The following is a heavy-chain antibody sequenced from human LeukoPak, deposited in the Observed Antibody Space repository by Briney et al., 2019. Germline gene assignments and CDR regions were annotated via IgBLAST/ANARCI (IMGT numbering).Heavy chain of an antibody. Sequence: ASVTVCFTASGYTFTVNYNHWVRQPPGPGMGLKGWISPKSGGTNYAQKFQGRVTMTRDTSTSTAYMELSRLRSDDTAFYYCARASGGYDYPFNSWGQGTLVTVSS. CDR1: GYTFTVNY. J-gene: IGHJ5*02. CDR2: ISPKSGGT. D-gene: IGHD5-12*01. V-gene: IGHV1-2*02. CDR3: ARASGGYDYPFNS.